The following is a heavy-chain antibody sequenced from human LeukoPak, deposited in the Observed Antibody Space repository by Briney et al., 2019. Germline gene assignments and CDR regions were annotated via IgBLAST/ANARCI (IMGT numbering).Heavy chain of an antibody. D-gene: IGHD3-22*01. CDR3: ARSAEAEYYYDSSGLWEY. Sequence: SETLSLTCTVSGNSISSGDNYWSWIRQPAGKGLEWIGCIYYSGSTYYNPSLKSRVTISVDTSKNQFYLKLSSVTAADTAVYFCARSAEAEYYYDSSGLWEYWGQGTLVTVSS. CDR2: IYYSGST. J-gene: IGHJ4*02. V-gene: IGHV4-39*07. CDR1: GNSISSGDNY.